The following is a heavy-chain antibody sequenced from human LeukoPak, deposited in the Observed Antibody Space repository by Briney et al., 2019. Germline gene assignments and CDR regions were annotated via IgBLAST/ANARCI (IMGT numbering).Heavy chain of an antibody. J-gene: IGHJ4*02. CDR2: ISPSGST. CDR3: AREGVGARHLDY. Sequence: PSETLSLTCTLSGGSMSRYFWTGIPQPAGKGLEWIGRISPSGSTNFNASLKSRVTMSVDTSKSQFSLNLSSVTAADAAVYTCAREGVGARHLDYWGQGTLVTVSS. CDR1: GGSMSRYF. V-gene: IGHV4-4*07. D-gene: IGHD1-26*01.